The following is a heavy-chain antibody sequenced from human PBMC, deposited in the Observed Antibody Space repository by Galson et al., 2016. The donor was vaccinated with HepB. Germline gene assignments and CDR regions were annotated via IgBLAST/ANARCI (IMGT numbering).Heavy chain of an antibody. CDR1: GYDFTSYW. D-gene: IGHD2-8*01. CDR2: IYPGDSDF. CDR3: ARLKEGVRHFDY. Sequence: QSGAEVKKPGESLQISCQVSGYDFTSYWIGWVRQMPGKGLEWMGNIYPGDSDFTYSPSFQGQGRISVDRSINTAYLQWSSLKASDTAMYFCARLKEGVRHFDYWGQGTLVTVSS. J-gene: IGHJ4*02. V-gene: IGHV5-51*01.